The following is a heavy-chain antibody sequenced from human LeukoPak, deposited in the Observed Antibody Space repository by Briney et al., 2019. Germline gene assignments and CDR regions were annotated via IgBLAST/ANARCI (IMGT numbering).Heavy chain of an antibody. CDR1: GYSFTSYW. J-gene: IGHJ3*02. D-gene: IGHD3-16*01. V-gene: IGHV5-51*01. CDR3: ARILYGFGGPDGAFDI. Sequence: GESLQISCKGSGYSFTSYWIGWVRQMPGKGLEWMGIIYPGDSDTRYSPSFQGQVTISADKSISTAYLQWSSLKASDTAMYYCARILYGFGGPDGAFDIWGQGTMVTVSS. CDR2: IYPGDSDT.